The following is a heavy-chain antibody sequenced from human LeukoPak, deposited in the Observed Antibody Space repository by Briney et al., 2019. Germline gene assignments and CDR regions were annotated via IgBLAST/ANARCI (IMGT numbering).Heavy chain of an antibody. CDR1: GGSISTNY. V-gene: IGHV4-59*08. CDR3: ARSGCTSTSCYLGDY. Sequence: SETLSLTCTVSGGSISTNYWSWIRQPPGKGLEWIGYIYYSGTTNYNYNPSLKSPVTISVDTSKSQFSLNLSSVTAADTAVYFCARSGCTSTSCYLGDYWGQGTLVTVSS. D-gene: IGHD2-2*01. J-gene: IGHJ4*02. CDR2: IYYSGTTNY.